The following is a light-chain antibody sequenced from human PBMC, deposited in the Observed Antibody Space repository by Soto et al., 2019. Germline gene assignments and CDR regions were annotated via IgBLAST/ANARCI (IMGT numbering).Light chain of an antibody. CDR1: QGITSY. CDR2: SAC. CDR3: QQYDNLLLS. J-gene: IGKJ4*01. Sequence: IQLTQSPSSLSASVGDRVTITCRASQGITSYLAWYQQRPGKAPRLLIYSACTLQSGVPSRFSGSGYGTNFTLTISSLQPEDIATYYCQQYDNLLLSFGGGTKVEI. V-gene: IGKV1-9*01.